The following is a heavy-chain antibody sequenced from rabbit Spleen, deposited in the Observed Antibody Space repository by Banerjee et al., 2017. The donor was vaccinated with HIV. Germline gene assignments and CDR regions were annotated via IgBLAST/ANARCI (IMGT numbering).Heavy chain of an antibody. CDR2: IYAGGDDWT. Sequence: QEQLVESGGGLVKPEGSLTLTCTASGFSFSGRHYMCWVRQAPGKGLEWIACIYAGGDDWTYYANWAKGRFTISKTSSTTVTLQMTSLTVADTATYFCARDTGSSFSSYGMDLWGQGTLVTVS. CDR1: GFSFSGRHY. D-gene: IGHD8-1*01. CDR3: ARDTGSSFSSYGMDL. J-gene: IGHJ6*01. V-gene: IGHV1S45*01.